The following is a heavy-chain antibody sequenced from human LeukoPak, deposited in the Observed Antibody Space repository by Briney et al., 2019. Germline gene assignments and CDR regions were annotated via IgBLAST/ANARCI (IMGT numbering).Heavy chain of an antibody. J-gene: IGHJ5*02. D-gene: IGHD1-20*01. CDR2: IYYSGST. CDR3: ARVFGGEQSYNWSPRFDP. CDR1: GGSISSSSYY. V-gene: IGHV4-39*07. Sequence: SETLSPTCTVSGGSISSSSYYWGWIRQPPGKGLEWIGSIYYSGSTYYNPSLKSRVTISVDTSKNQFSLKLSSVTAADTAVYYCARVFGGEQSYNWSPRFDPWGQGTLVTVSS.